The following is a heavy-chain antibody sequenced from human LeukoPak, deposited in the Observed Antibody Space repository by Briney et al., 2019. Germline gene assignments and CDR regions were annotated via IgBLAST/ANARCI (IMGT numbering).Heavy chain of an antibody. D-gene: IGHD5-12*01. J-gene: IGHJ5*02. CDR2: IYYSGST. Sequence: SETLSLTCTVSGGSISSSGSYWGWIRQPPGRGLEWIVTIYYSGSTYYNPSLKSRVTISVDSSKNQFSLKLSSVTAADTAVYYCARAKYSGYAGWFDPWGQGTLVTVSS. V-gene: IGHV4-39*07. CDR1: GGSISSSGSY. CDR3: ARAKYSGYAGWFDP.